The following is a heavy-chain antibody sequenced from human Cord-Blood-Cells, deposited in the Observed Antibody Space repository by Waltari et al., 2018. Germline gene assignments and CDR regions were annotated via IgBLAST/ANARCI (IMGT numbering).Heavy chain of an antibody. CDR3: AIGYYGSGSYYYYGMDV. Sequence: QVQLVQSGAEVKKPGSSVKVSCKASGGTFSSYAISWVRQAPGQGLEWMGGIIPIFGTANYAQKFQGRVTITADESTSTAYMERSSLRSEDTAVYYCAIGYYGSGSYYYYGMDVWGQGTTVTVSS. V-gene: IGHV1-69*01. CDR1: GGTFSSYA. CDR2: IIPIFGTA. J-gene: IGHJ6*02. D-gene: IGHD3-10*01.